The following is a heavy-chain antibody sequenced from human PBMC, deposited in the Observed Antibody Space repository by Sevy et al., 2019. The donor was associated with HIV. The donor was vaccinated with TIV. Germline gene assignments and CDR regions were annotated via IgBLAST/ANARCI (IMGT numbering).Heavy chain of an antibody. Sequence: GGSLRLSCAASGFTFENYWMTWVRQAPGKGLEWVANIKPDGSESYYLDPVKGRFTFSRDNTKNSLFLQMNNMKAEDTAIYYCARSGGYGWDFWGQGTMVTVSS. CDR3: ARSGGYGWDF. V-gene: IGHV3-7*01. CDR2: IKPDGSES. D-gene: IGHD3-10*01. J-gene: IGHJ6*02. CDR1: GFTFENYW.